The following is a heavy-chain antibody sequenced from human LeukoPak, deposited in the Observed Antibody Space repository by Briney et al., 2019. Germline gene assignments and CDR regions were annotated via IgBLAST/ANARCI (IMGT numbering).Heavy chain of an antibody. CDR1: GGSISSSSYY. V-gene: IGHV4-39*01. J-gene: IGHJ4*02. D-gene: IGHD4-11*01. CDR3: ARRRSTVQFDY. CDR2: IYYSGST. Sequence: SETLSLTCTVSGGSISSSSYYWGWIRQPPGKGLEWIGSIYYSGSTYYNPSLKSRVTISVDTSKNQFSLKLSSVTAADTAVYYCARRRSTVQFDYWGQGTLVTVSS.